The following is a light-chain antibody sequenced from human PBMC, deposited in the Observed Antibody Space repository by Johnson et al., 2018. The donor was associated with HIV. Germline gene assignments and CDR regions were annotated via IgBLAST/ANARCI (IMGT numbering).Light chain of an antibody. CDR3: GTWDSSLSAGV. Sequence: HSVLTQPPSVSAAPGQKVTISCSGSSSNIGNNYVSWYQQLPGTAPKLLMYENNKRPSGIPDRFSASKSGTSATLGITGLQTGDEADYYCGTWDSSLSAGVFGAGTKVTVL. V-gene: IGLV1-51*02. CDR1: SSNIGNNY. CDR2: ENN. J-gene: IGLJ1*01.